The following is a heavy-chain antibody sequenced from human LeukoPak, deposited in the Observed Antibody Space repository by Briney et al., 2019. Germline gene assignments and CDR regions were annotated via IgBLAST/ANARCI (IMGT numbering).Heavy chain of an antibody. Sequence: GGSLRLSCAASGFTFSSYWMSWVRQAPGKGLEWVANIKQDGSEKYYVDSVKGRFTISRDNAKNSLYLQMNSLRAEDTAVYYCARGPRQWLNAFDYWGQGTLVTVSS. J-gene: IGHJ4*02. CDR3: ARGPRQWLNAFDY. CDR1: GFTFSSYW. V-gene: IGHV3-7*04. CDR2: IKQDGSEK. D-gene: IGHD6-19*01.